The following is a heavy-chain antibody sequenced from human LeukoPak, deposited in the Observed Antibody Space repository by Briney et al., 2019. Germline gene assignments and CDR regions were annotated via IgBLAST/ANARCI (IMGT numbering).Heavy chain of an antibody. V-gene: IGHV3-30*03. J-gene: IGHJ6*04. Sequence: GGSLRLSCAASGFTFSTYGMHWVRQAPGKGLEWVAVISYDGSNKYYADSVKGRFTTSRDNSKNTLDLQMNSLSVEDTAVYYCVGVETITMVRGASGDVWGKGTTVTVSS. CDR2: ISYDGSNK. CDR1: GFTFSTYG. CDR3: VGVETITMVRGASGDV. D-gene: IGHD3-10*01.